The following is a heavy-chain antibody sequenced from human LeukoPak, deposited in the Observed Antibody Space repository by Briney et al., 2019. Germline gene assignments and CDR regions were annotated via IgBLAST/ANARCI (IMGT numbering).Heavy chain of an antibody. CDR2: IYYSGST. Sequence: SGTLSLSCTVSGGSISNYYWSWVRQPPGKGLEWIGYIYYSGSTNYKPSLKSRVTISVNTSKNQFSRKLSSVTAADTAVYFCARGGAVSFFDYWRQGTLVTVSS. J-gene: IGHJ4*02. CDR3: ARGGAVSFFDY. CDR1: GGSISNYY. D-gene: IGHD6-19*01. V-gene: IGHV4-59*01.